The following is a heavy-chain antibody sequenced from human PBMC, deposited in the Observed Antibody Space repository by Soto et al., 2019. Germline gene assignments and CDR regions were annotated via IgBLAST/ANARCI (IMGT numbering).Heavy chain of an antibody. CDR1: GFTFSSYG. Sequence: QVQLVESGGGVVQPGRSLRLSCAASGFTFSSYGMHWVRQAPGKGLEWVAVISYDGSNKYYADSVKGRFTISRDNSKNTLYLQMNSLRAEDTAVYYCANDRWVGATRGYFDYWGQGTLVTVSS. CDR3: ANDRWVGATRGYFDY. J-gene: IGHJ4*02. V-gene: IGHV3-30*18. CDR2: ISYDGSNK. D-gene: IGHD1-26*01.